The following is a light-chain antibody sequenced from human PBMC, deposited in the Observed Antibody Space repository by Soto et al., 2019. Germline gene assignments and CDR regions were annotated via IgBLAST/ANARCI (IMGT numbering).Light chain of an antibody. CDR3: HQYGSSPLT. V-gene: IGKV3-20*01. CDR2: GGS. Sequence: EIVLTQSPGTLSLSPGERATLSCRASQSIRSSSLAWYQQKPGQAPRLLIYGGSSSATGIPDRFSGGGSGTDFSLTISRLETEDFSVYYCHQYGSSPLTFGGGTKVEIK. J-gene: IGKJ4*01. CDR1: QSIRSSS.